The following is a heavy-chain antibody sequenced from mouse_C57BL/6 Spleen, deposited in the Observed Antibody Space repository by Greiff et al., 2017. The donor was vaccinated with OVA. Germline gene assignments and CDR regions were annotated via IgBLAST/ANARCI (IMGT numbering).Heavy chain of an antibody. CDR3: APSYSFSSPYAMDY. CDR2: INPNYGTT. D-gene: IGHD1-1*01. CDR1: GYSFTDYN. Sequence: VQLKQSGPELVKPGASVKISCKASGYSFTDYNMNWVKQSNGKSLEWIGVINPNYGTTSYNQKLKGKTTLTVDQSSRQAYMQLLSLTSADSAVSYCAPSYSFSSPYAMDYWGQGTSVTVSS. V-gene: IGHV1-39*01. J-gene: IGHJ4*01.